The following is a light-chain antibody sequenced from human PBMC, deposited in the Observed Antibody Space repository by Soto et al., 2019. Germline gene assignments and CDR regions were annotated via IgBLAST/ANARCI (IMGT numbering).Light chain of an antibody. Sequence: EIVLTQSPATLSLSPGERATLSCRASQSVSSYIAWYQQKPGQAPRLLIYDASNRATGIPARFSGSGSGTDFTLTMSSLEPEDFAVYYCQQRSNWPPFTFGPGTKVDIK. CDR2: DAS. CDR1: QSVSSY. CDR3: QQRSNWPPFT. V-gene: IGKV3-11*01. J-gene: IGKJ3*01.